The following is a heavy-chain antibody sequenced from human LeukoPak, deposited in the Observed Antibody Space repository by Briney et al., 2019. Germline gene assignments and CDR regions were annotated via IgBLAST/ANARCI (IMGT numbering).Heavy chain of an antibody. CDR1: GGTFSSYA. J-gene: IGHJ3*02. CDR2: IIPIFGTA. CDR3: ARGTHIVGARDAFDI. Sequence: SVKVSCKASGGTFSSYAISWVRQAPGQGLEWMGGIIPIFGTANYAQKFQGRVTITADESTSTAYMELSSLRSEDTAVYYCARGTHIVGARDAFDIWGQGTMVTLSS. V-gene: IGHV1-69*13. D-gene: IGHD1-26*01.